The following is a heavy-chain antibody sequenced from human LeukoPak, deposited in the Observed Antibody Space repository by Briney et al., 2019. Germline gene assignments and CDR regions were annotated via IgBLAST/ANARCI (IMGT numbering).Heavy chain of an antibody. CDR3: ARHDLYYDILTGYYPPLYFDY. CDR2: IYYSGST. Sequence: SETLSLTCTVSGGSISSSSYYWGWIRQPPGKGLEWIGSIYYSGSTYYNPSLKSRVTISVDTSKNQFSLKLSSVTAADTAVYYCARHDLYYDILTGYYPPLYFDYWDQGTLVTVSS. V-gene: IGHV4-39*01. J-gene: IGHJ4*02. CDR1: GGSISSSSYY. D-gene: IGHD3-9*01.